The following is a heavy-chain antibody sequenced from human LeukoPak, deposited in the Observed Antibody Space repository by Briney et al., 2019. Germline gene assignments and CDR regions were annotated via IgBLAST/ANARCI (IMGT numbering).Heavy chain of an antibody. CDR2: ISGSGGST. V-gene: IGHV3-23*01. CDR1: GFTFSSYS. CDR3: AKRGTYCSSASCYIGY. Sequence: GGSLRLSCAASGFTFSSYSMNWVRQAPGKGLEWVSTISGSGGSTYYADSVKGRFTISRDNSKNTLYLQMNSLRAEDTAVYYCAKRGTYCSSASCYIGYWGQGTLVTVSS. J-gene: IGHJ4*02. D-gene: IGHD2-2*01.